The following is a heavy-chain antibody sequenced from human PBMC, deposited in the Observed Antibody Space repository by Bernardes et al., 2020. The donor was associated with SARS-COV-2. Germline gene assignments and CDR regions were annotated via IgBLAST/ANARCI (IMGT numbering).Heavy chain of an antibody. Sequence: SETLSLTRAVYGGAFSGYYWSWIRQSPGKGLEWIGEITHSGSTTYNPSLKSRVTISVDTSKNQFSLKMSSVTAADTAVYYCVRPMRCSSTLCTGPFDFWGQGNLVSVSS. CDR3: VRPMRCSSTLCTGPFDF. V-gene: IGHV4-34*01. CDR2: ITHSGST. CDR1: GGAFSGYY. D-gene: IGHD2-2*01. J-gene: IGHJ4*02.